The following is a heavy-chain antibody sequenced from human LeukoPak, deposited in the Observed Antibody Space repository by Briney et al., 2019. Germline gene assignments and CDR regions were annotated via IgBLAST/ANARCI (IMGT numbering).Heavy chain of an antibody. Sequence: HSGGSLRLSCAASGFTFSSYSINWVRQAPGKGLEWVSYISSSSSTIYYADSVKGRFTISRDNAKNSLYLQMNSLRAEDTAVYYCARASRITIFGVVEYMDVWGKGTTVTVSS. CDR3: ARASRITIFGVVEYMDV. CDR1: GFTFSSYS. D-gene: IGHD3-3*01. V-gene: IGHV3-48*01. J-gene: IGHJ6*03. CDR2: ISSSSSTI.